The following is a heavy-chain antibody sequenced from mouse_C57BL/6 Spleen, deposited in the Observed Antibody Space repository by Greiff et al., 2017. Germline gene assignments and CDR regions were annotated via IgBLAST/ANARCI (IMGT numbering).Heavy chain of an antibody. CDR2: IHPSDSDT. D-gene: IGHD1-1*01. V-gene: IGHV1-74*01. CDR3: AIWVYPYAMDY. Sequence: QVQLQQPGAELVKPGASVKVSCKASGYTFTSYWMHWVKQRPGQGLEWIGRIHPSDSDTNYNQKFKGKDTLTVDKSSSTAYMQLSSLTSEDSAVYYCAIWVYPYAMDYWGQGTSVTVSS. J-gene: IGHJ4*01. CDR1: GYTFTSYW.